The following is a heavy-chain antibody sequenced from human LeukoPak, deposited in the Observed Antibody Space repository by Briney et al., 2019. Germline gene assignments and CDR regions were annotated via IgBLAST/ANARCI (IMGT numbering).Heavy chain of an antibody. Sequence: ASVKVSCKASGYTFTSYGISWVRQAPGQGLEWMGWISAYNGNTSYAQKLQGRVTMTTDTSTSTAYMELRSLRSDDTAVYYCARVKRDFWSGYYSAGDGDAFDIWGQGTMVTVSS. V-gene: IGHV1-18*01. D-gene: IGHD3-3*01. J-gene: IGHJ3*02. CDR3: ARVKRDFWSGYYSAGDGDAFDI. CDR2: ISAYNGNT. CDR1: GYTFTSYG.